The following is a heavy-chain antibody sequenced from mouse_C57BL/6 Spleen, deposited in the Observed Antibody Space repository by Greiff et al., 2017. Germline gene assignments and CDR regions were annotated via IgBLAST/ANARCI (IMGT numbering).Heavy chain of an antibody. CDR2: IDPSDSYT. J-gene: IGHJ1*03. Sequence: QVQLQQPGAELVMPGASVKLSCKASSYTFTSYWMHWVKQRPGQGLEWIGEIDPSDSYTNYNQKFKGKSTLTVDKSSSTAYMQLSSLTSEDSAVYYCTRSGSIYDGYYGWYFDVWGTGTTVTVSS. D-gene: IGHD2-3*01. V-gene: IGHV1-69*01. CDR1: SYTFTSYW. CDR3: TRSGSIYDGYYGWYFDV.